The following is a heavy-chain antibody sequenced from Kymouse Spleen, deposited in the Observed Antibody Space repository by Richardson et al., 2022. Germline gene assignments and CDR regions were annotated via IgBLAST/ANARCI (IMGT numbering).Heavy chain of an antibody. CDR2: ISAYNGNT. CDR3: ARDGSGSYYPTVLYYYYGMDV. D-gene: IGHD3-10*01. V-gene: IGHV1-18*01. Sequence: QVQLVQSGAEVKKPGASVKVSCKASGYTFTSYGISWVRQAPGQGLEWMGWISAYNGNTNYAQKLQGRVTMTTDTSTSTAYMELRSLRSDDTAVYYCARDGSGSYYPTVLYYYYGMDVWGQGTTVTVSS. CDR1: GYTFTSYG. J-gene: IGHJ6*02.